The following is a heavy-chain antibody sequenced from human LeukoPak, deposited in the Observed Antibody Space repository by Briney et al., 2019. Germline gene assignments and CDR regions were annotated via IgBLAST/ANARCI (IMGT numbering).Heavy chain of an antibody. CDR1: GGSFSGYY. J-gene: IGHJ4*02. CDR3: ARGRGGRGITMVRGVIGFDY. D-gene: IGHD3-10*01. CDR2: INHSGST. Sequence: SETLSLTCAVYGGSFSGYYWSWIRQPPGKGLEWIGEINHSGSTNYNPSLKSRVTISVDTSKNQFSLKLSSVTAADTAVYYCARGRGGRGITMVRGVIGFDYWGQGTLVTVSS. V-gene: IGHV4-34*01.